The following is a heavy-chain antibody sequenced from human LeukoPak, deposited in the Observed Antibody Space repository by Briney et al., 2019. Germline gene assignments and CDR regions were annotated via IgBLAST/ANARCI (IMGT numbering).Heavy chain of an antibody. CDR2: ISTSGSDI. J-gene: IGHJ4*02. Sequence: PGGSLRLSCAAFGFMFSSYEMNWVRQAPGKGLEWVSYISTSGSDIYYADSVKGRFTISRDNAKNSLYLQMNSLRAEDTALYYCARYLHEGGSSFDCWGQGTLVAVSS. CDR1: GFMFSSYE. D-gene: IGHD2-15*01. CDR3: ARYLHEGGSSFDC. V-gene: IGHV3-48*03.